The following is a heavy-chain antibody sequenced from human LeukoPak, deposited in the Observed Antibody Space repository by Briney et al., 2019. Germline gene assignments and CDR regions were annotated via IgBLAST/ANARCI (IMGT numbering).Heavy chain of an antibody. J-gene: IGHJ4*02. CDR1: VYTFTGYY. D-gene: IGHD3-16*02. CDR2: INPNSGVT. CDR3: ARDTNDYVWGSYRYALDY. Sequence: GASVKVSCKASVYTFTGYYMHWVRQAPGQGLEWMGWINPNSGVTNYAQKFQGRVTMTRDTSISTAYMELSRLRSDDTAVYYCARDTNDYVWGSYRYALDYWGQGTLVTVSS. V-gene: IGHV1-2*02.